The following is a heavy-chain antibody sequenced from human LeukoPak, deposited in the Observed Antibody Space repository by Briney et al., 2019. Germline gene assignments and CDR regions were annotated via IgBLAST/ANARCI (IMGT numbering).Heavy chain of an antibody. V-gene: IGHV3-74*01. Sequence: PGGSLRLSGAASGFTFSSYWMHWVRQAPGKGLVWVSRINSDGTITSYADSVKGRFTISRDNAKNTLYLQMNSLRAEDTAVYYCAREGQWLASDYWGQGTLVTVSS. CDR2: INSDGTIT. D-gene: IGHD6-19*01. CDR1: GFTFSSYW. J-gene: IGHJ4*02. CDR3: AREGQWLASDY.